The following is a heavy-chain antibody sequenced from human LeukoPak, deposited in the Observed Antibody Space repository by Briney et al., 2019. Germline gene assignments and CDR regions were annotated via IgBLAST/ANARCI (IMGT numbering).Heavy chain of an antibody. CDR2: IKQDGSAK. Sequence: GGSLRLSCAASGFTFSNYWMNWVRQAPGKGLEWVANIKQDGSAKYYVDSVNGRFTISRDNAKNSLYLLMDSLGAEDTALYYCARTIREQWLYIDYWGQGTLVTFSS. D-gene: IGHD6-19*01. CDR1: GFTFSNYW. CDR3: ARTIREQWLYIDY. J-gene: IGHJ4*02. V-gene: IGHV3-7*04.